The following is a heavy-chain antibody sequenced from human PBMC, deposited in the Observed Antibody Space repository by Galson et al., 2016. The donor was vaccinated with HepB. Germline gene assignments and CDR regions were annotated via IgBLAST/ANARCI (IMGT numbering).Heavy chain of an antibody. CDR2: ISAYNGDT. Sequence: SVKVSCKASSHTSTNYGTSYGVSWVRQAPGQGLERMGWISAYNGDTNYAQKLQGRVTMTTDASSSTAYMELRSLRSDDTAVYYCTLDNYGTGIYFDYWGQGTLVTVSS. J-gene: IGHJ4*02. CDR3: TLDNYGTGIYFDY. V-gene: IGHV1-18*04. D-gene: IGHD3-10*01. CDR1: SHTSTNYG.